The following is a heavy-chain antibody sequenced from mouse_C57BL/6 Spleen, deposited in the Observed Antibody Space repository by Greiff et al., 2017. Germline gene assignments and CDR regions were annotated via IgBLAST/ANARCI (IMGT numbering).Heavy chain of an antibody. CDR3: AGPHYYGSSYGYAMDY. CDR2: ISNGGGST. Sequence: DVMLVESGGGLVQPGGSLKLSCAASGFTFSDYYMYWVRQTPEKRLEWVAYISNGGGSTYYPDTVKGRFTISRDNAKNTLYLQMSRLKSEDTAMYYCAGPHYYGSSYGYAMDYWGQGTSVTVSS. CDR1: GFTFSDYY. V-gene: IGHV5-12*01. D-gene: IGHD1-1*01. J-gene: IGHJ4*01.